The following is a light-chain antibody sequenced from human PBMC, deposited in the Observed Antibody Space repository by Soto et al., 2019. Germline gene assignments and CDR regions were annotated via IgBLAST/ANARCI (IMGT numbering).Light chain of an antibody. CDR2: DAS. J-gene: IGKJ1*01. Sequence: DIQMTQSPSTLSASVGDTVTITCRASQTISGWLAWYQQRPGKAPNLLIFDASTLESGVPSRFSGSGSGTTFTLTISSLQSDDFATYYCLQYNGYYRTFGQGGKAAIK. CDR1: QTISGW. V-gene: IGKV1-5*01. CDR3: LQYNGYYRT.